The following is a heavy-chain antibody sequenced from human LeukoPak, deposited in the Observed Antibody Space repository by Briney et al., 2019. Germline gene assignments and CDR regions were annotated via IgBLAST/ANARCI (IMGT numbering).Heavy chain of an antibody. CDR3: ARRGAAAGTEDF. V-gene: IGHV3-23*01. CDR1: GGSISSSN. J-gene: IGHJ4*02. D-gene: IGHD6-13*01. CDR2: ISGSGGST. Sequence: GTLSLTCAVSGGSISSSNWWSWVRQAPGKWLEWVSAISGSGGSTYYADSVKGRFTISRDNSKNTLYLQMNSLRAEDTAVYYCARRGAAAGTEDFWGQGTLVTVSS.